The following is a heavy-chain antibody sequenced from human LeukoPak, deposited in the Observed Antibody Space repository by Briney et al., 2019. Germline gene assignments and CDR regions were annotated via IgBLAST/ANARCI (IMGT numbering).Heavy chain of an antibody. CDR2: INSDGSST. CDR1: GFTFSSYW. Sequence: GGSLRLSCVVSGFTFSSYWMHWVRQAPGKGLVWVSRINSDGSSTSYADSVKGRFTISRDNAKNTLYLEMNSLRAEDSAEYYCARGSSSWRNAMDVWGQGTTVTVSS. CDR3: ARGSSSWRNAMDV. V-gene: IGHV3-74*01. J-gene: IGHJ6*02. D-gene: IGHD6-13*01.